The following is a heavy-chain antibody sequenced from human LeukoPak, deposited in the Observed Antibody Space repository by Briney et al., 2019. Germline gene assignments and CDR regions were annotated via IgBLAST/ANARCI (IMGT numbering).Heavy chain of an antibody. CDR3: ARREDGNYFDY. CDR1: GYTFTRYD. CDR2: ISAYNGNT. Sequence: ASVKVSCKASGYTFTRYDINWVRQAPGQGLEWMGWISAYNGNTNYAQKLQGRVTMTTDTSTSTAYMELRSLRSDDTAVYYCARREDGNYFDYWGQGTLVTVSS. J-gene: IGHJ4*02. D-gene: IGHD1-26*01. V-gene: IGHV1-18*01.